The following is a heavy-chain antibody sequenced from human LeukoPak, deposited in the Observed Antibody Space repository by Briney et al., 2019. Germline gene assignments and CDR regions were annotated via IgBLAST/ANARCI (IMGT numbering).Heavy chain of an antibody. CDR1: GGSFSGYY. V-gene: IGHV4-34*01. J-gene: IGHJ4*02. Sequence: PSETLSLTCAVYGGSFSGYYWSWIRQPPGKGLEWIGEINHSGSTNYNPSLKSRVTISVDTSKNQFSLKLSSVTAADTAVYYCARDGRDASFDYWGQGTLVTVSS. D-gene: IGHD3-16*01. CDR3: ARDGRDASFDY. CDR2: INHSGST.